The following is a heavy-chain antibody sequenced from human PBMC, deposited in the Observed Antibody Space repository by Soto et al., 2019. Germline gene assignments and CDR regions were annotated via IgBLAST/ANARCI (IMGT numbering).Heavy chain of an antibody. J-gene: IGHJ2*01. D-gene: IGHD1-20*01. CDR3: AGSDGISGPTWYFYL. CDR1: GGTFSSYA. Sequence: QVQLVQSGAEVKKPGSSVKVSCKASGGTFSSYAISWVRQAPGQGLEWMGGIIPIFGTANYGQKFQGRVTITADESTSTAYMELSSLRSEDTAVYYCAGSDGISGPTWYFYLWGGGTLVAVSS. CDR2: IIPIFGTA. V-gene: IGHV1-69*01.